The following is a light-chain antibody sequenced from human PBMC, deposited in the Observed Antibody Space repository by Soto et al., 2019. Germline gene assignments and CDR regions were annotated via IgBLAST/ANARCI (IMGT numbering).Light chain of an antibody. V-gene: IGKV3D-15*01. J-gene: IGKJ1*01. CDR3: QQYVDWPRT. Sequence: EIVLTQSPATLSVSPGEGATLSCRASQSVSSDLAWYQHRPGQAPRLLISGSSTRATDIPDRFRGSGSGTVFTLTISSLQSEDFAVYYCQQYVDWPRTFGQGTKVEIK. CDR1: QSVSSD. CDR2: GSS.